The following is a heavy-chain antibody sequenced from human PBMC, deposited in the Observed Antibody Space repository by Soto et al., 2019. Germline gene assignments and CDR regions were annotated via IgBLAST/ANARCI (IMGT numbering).Heavy chain of an antibody. CDR2: INHSGST. V-gene: IGHV4-34*01. CDR1: GGSLSGYY. CDR3: AREGDFWSGFWYYGMDV. J-gene: IGHJ6*02. Sequence: SETRSITSAGDGGSLSGYYWSGIGQPPGKGLEWIGEINHSGSTNYNPSLKSRVTISVDTSKNQFSLKLSSVTAADTAVYYCAREGDFWSGFWYYGMDVWGQGTTVTVSS. D-gene: IGHD3-3*01.